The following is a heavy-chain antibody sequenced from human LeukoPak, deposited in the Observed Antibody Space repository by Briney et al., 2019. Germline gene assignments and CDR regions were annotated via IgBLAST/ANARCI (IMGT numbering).Heavy chain of an antibody. V-gene: IGHV3-11*04. CDR2: ISNTASIM. CDR3: ARQGDSSRWAGNDY. D-gene: IGHD6-13*01. J-gene: IGHJ4*02. Sequence: PGGSLRLSCAASGFTFSDYYMSWIRQAPGRGLEWISYISNTASIMYYPDSVKGRFTISRDNAKNSLYLQMDSLRVEDTAVYYCARQGDSSRWAGNDYWGQGTLVTVSS. CDR1: GFTFSDYY.